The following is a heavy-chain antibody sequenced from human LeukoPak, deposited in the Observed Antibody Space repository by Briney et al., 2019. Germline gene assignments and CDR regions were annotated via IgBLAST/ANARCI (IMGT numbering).Heavy chain of an antibody. CDR1: GFTFSSYA. D-gene: IGHD3-22*01. Sequence: GGSLRLSCAASGFTFSSYAMSWVRQAPGKGLEWVSAISGSGGSTYYADSVKGRFTISRDNSKNTLYLQMNSLRAEDTAVYYCVKEMNMIVVAYDAFDIWGQGTMVTVSS. V-gene: IGHV3-23*01. CDR3: VKEMNMIVVAYDAFDI. J-gene: IGHJ3*02. CDR2: ISGSGGST.